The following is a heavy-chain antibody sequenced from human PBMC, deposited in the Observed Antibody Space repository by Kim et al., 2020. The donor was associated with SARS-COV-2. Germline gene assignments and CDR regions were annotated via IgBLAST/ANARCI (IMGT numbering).Heavy chain of an antibody. CDR1: GFSFSSYS. D-gene: IGHD6-13*01. CDR3: ARDPGRALRMFDY. J-gene: IGHJ4*02. V-gene: IGHV3-21*01. Sequence: GGSLRLSCSASGFSFSSYSMNWVRQAPGKGLEWVSSIDSNSRYIYHADSVRGRFVSSRDNAKNSLYLQMNSLRAEDTAVYYGARDPGRALRMFDYWGQGT. CDR2: IDSNSRYI.